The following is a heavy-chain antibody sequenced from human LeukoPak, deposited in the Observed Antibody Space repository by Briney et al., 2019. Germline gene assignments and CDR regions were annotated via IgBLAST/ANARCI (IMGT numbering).Heavy chain of an antibody. J-gene: IGHJ4*02. CDR2: IYYSGST. CDR1: GGSISSYY. Sequence: PSETLSLTCTVSGGSISSYYWSWIRQPPGKGLEWIGYIYYSGSTNYNPSLKSRVTISVDTSKNQFSLKLSSVTAADTAVYYCARDRLGGYYDSSGPYYFDYWGQGTLVTVSS. CDR3: ARDRLGGYYDSSGPYYFDY. D-gene: IGHD3-22*01. V-gene: IGHV4-59*12.